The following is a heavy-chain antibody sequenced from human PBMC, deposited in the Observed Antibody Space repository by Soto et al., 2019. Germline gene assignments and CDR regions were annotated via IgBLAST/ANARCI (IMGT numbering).Heavy chain of an antibody. CDR1: GYTFTNYC. J-gene: IGHJ4*02. CDR2: ISSYNGNT. CDR3: ARGRYYHRPGDLDY. Sequence: ASVQVSCKASGYTFTNYCINWVRQPPGQGLEWMGLISSYNGNTNYAQKLRGRVTITTDTSSSTAYIQLRTVRSEDTGVYYCARGRYYHRPGDLDYWGQGTLVTVSS. D-gene: IGHD3-10*01. V-gene: IGHV1-18*04.